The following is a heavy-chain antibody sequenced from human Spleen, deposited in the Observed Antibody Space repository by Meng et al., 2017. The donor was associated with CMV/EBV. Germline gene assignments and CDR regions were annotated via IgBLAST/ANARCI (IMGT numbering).Heavy chain of an antibody. Sequence: GGSLRLSCAASGFTFSSYDMHWVRQVPGKGLEWVSAIGTLHDTYYPGSVKGRFTISRENAKNSLYLQMNSLRAGDTAVYYCARASKDFLSGHWNYGMDVWGQGTTVTVSS. CDR2: IGTLHDT. CDR3: ARASKDFLSGHWNYGMDV. V-gene: IGHV3-13*01. CDR1: GFTFSSYD. D-gene: IGHD3-3*01. J-gene: IGHJ6*02.